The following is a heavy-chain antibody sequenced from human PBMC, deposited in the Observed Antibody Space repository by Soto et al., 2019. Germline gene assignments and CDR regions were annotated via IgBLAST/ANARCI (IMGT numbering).Heavy chain of an antibody. CDR3: ARVPLYDC. D-gene: IGHD2-8*01. CDR1: VGSFSGYY. Sequence: SETLSLTCSVYVGSFSGYYWSWIRQPPGKGLEWIGEINHSGSTNYNPSLKSRVTISVDTSKNQFSLKLSSVTAADTAVYYCARVPLYDCWGQGTLVTGS. J-gene: IGHJ4*02. V-gene: IGHV4-34*01. CDR2: INHSGST.